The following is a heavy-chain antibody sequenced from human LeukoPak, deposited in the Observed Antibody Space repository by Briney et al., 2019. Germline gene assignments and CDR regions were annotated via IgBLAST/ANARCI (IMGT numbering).Heavy chain of an antibody. J-gene: IGHJ4*02. CDR1: GGTFSSYA. D-gene: IGHD6-13*01. Sequence: ASVKVSCKASGGTFSSYAISWVRQAPGQGLEWMGGIIPIFGTANYAQKFQGRVTITADEYTSTDYMELSSLRSEETAVYYCARVRSIAAQSAAIDYWGQGTLVTVSS. CDR2: IIPIFGTA. V-gene: IGHV1-69*01. CDR3: ARVRSIAAQSAAIDY.